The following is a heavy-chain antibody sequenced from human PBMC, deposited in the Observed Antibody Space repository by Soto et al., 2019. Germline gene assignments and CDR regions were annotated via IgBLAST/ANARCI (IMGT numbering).Heavy chain of an antibody. V-gene: IGHV1-69*13. Sequence: GASVKVSCKASGGTFSSYAISCVRQAPGQGLEWMGGIIPIFGTADYAQKFQGRVTITADESTSTAYMELSSLRSEDTAVYYCARDGYYDSSGYYGYWGQGTLVTVSS. CDR2: IIPIFGTA. D-gene: IGHD3-22*01. J-gene: IGHJ4*02. CDR3: ARDGYYDSSGYYGY. CDR1: GGTFSSYA.